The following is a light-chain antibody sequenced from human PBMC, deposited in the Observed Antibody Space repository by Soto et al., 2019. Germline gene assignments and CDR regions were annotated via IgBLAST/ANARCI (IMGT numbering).Light chain of an antibody. V-gene: IGKV3-15*01. CDR2: GAS. J-gene: IGKJ5*01. CDR1: QSVSSN. CDR3: QQYGSSPIT. Sequence: EIVMTQSPATLSVSPGERATLSCRASQSVSSNLAWYQQIPGQAPRLLIYGASTRATGIPARFSGSGSGTEFTLTISSLQSEDFAVYYCQQYGSSPITFGQGTRLEIK.